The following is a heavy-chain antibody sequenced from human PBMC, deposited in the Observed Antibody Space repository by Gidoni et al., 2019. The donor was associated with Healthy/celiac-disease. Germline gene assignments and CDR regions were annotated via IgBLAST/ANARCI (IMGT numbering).Heavy chain of an antibody. V-gene: IGHV4-34*01. Sequence: QVQLQQWGAGLLKPSTNLSLTCAVYGGSFSGYYWRWIRQPPGKWLEWIGAINHSGSTNYNPSLTSRVTISVDTSKNQFSLKLSSVTAADTAVYYCARRSIIAAAGTRWFDPWGQGTLVTVSS. CDR1: GGSFSGYY. J-gene: IGHJ5*02. CDR2: INHSGST. CDR3: ARRSIIAAAGTRWFDP. D-gene: IGHD6-13*01.